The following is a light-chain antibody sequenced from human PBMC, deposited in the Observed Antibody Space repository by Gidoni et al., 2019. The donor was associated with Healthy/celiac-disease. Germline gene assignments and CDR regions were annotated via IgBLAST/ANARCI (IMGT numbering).Light chain of an antibody. Sequence: QSALTQPASVSGSPGQSITISCTGTSSDVGGYNYVSWYQPHPGKAPKLMIYEVSNRPSGVPDRFSGSKSGNTASLTISGLQAEDEADYYCSSYTSSSVYVFGTGTKVTVL. V-gene: IGLV2-14*01. CDR1: SSDVGGYNY. CDR3: SSYTSSSVYV. CDR2: EVS. J-gene: IGLJ1*01.